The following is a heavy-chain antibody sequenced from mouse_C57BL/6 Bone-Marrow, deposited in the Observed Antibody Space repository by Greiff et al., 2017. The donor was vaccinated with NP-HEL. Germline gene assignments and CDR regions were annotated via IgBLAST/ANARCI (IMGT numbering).Heavy chain of an antibody. CDR3: AEGLRPSYWYFDV. CDR1: GYTFTSYW. Sequence: VQLQQPGAELVKPGASVKLSCKASGYTFTSYWMHWVKQRPGQGLEWIGMIHPNSGSTNYNEKFKSKATLTVDKSSSTAYMQLSSLTSEDSAVYYCAEGLRPSYWYFDVWGTGTTVTVSS. J-gene: IGHJ1*03. D-gene: IGHD2-4*01. V-gene: IGHV1-64*01. CDR2: IHPNSGST.